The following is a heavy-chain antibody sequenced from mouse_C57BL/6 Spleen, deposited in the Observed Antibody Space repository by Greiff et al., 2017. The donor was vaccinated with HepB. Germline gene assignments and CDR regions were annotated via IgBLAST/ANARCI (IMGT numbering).Heavy chain of an antibody. CDR2: IYPGSGNT. D-gene: IGHD1-1*01. Sequence: QVQLKESGAELVRPGASVKLSCKASGYTFTDYYINWVKQRPGQGLEWIARIYPGSGNTYYNEKFKGKATLTAEKSSSTAYMQLSSLTSEDSAVYFCARDPHYYGSSSPFDYWGQGTTLTVSS. V-gene: IGHV1-76*01. CDR1: GYTFTDYY. J-gene: IGHJ2*01. CDR3: ARDPHYYGSSSPFDY.